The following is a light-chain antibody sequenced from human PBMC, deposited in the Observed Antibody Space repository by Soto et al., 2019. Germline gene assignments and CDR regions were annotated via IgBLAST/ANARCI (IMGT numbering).Light chain of an antibody. CDR1: SSDVGSYNR. CDR2: EVS. CDR3: NSYTTDKTYV. J-gene: IGLJ1*01. Sequence: QSMLTQPPSVSGSPGQSVAISCTGTSSDVGSYNRVSWYQQPPGTAPKLMIYEVSNRPSGVPDRFSGSKSGNTASLTISGLQAEDEADYYCNSYTTDKTYVFGTGTKVTVL. V-gene: IGLV2-18*02.